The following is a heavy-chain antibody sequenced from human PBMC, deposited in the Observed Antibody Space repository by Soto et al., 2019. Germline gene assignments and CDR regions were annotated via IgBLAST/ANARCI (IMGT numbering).Heavy chain of an antibody. D-gene: IGHD3-10*02. Sequence: ASETLSLTCSVSGGSIISTSYWAWIRQPPGKGLEWIASVLYSGTTYHMPSLKSRVTMSVDTSRNQFSLKLTSVTAADTAVYYCARHVLGSGWGAPLSWFDPWGQGTLVTVSS. V-gene: IGHV4-39*01. J-gene: IGHJ5*02. CDR1: GGSIISTSY. CDR3: ARHVLGSGWGAPLSWFDP. CDR2: VLYSGTT.